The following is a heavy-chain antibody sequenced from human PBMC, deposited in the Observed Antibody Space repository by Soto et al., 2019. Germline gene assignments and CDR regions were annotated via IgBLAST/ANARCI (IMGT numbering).Heavy chain of an antibody. V-gene: IGHV3-21*01. CDR1: GFTFSSYS. CDR2: ISSSSSYI. Sequence: PGGSLRLSCAASGFTFSSYSMNWVRQAPGRGLEWVSSISSSSSYIYYADSVKGRFTISRDNAKNSLYLQMNSLRAEDTAVYYCAREEYSSRVSRFDPWGQGTLVTVSS. J-gene: IGHJ5*02. D-gene: IGHD6-13*01. CDR3: AREEYSSRVSRFDP.